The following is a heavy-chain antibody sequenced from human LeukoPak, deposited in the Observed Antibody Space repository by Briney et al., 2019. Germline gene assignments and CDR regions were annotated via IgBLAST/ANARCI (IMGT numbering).Heavy chain of an antibody. J-gene: IGHJ4*02. CDR3: ASIDRGAYCYADY. Sequence: SENLSRTCTVAGGSMNIYYWSWIRQPPGKGLEWIGFISYSGTTTYNHSLKSRLTISVDTSKSQFYLKVSSVTAADTAVYYCASIDRGAYCYADYWGQGSLVTVSS. D-gene: IGHD5-18*01. CDR2: ISYSGTT. V-gene: IGHV4-59*08. CDR1: GGSMNIYY.